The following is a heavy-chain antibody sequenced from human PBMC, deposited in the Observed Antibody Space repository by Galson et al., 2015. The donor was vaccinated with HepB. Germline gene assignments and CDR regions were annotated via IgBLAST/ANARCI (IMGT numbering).Heavy chain of an antibody. V-gene: IGHV1-18*01. Sequence: SVKVSCKASGYSFTSYGISWVRQAPGQRLEWMGWISTYNGNTNYAQSLQGRVTMTRDTSTNTAYMELRSLRSDDTAIYYCARDQRDYYYGSGSYNAFDMWGQGTMVTVSS. CDR1: GYSFTSYG. CDR3: ARDQRDYYYGSGSYNAFDM. D-gene: IGHD3-10*01. CDR2: ISTYNGNT. J-gene: IGHJ3*02.